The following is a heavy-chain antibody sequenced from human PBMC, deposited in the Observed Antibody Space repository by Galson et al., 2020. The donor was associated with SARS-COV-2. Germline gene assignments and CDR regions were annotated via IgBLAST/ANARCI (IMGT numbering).Heavy chain of an antibody. Sequence: AGSLKISCAASGFPFSTYAMHWVRQAPGKGLEWVAAISYDGSYKHDVDSLKGRFTISRDNSKNTLYLQMNSLRPEDTAVYYCASSPSIAGSGTRFSFQHWGQGTLVTVSS. CDR1: GFPFSTYA. J-gene: IGHJ1*01. D-gene: IGHD6-6*01. CDR2: ISYDGSYK. CDR3: ASSPSIAGSGTRFSFQH. V-gene: IGHV3-30*01.